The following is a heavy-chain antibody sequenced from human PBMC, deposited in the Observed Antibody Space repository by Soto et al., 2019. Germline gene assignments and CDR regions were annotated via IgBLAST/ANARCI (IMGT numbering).Heavy chain of an antibody. D-gene: IGHD3-9*01. V-gene: IGHV3-23*01. Sequence: PGGSLRLSCAASGFTFSSYAMSWVRQAPGKGLEWVSAISGSGGSTYYADSVKGRFTISRDNSKNTLYLQMNSLRAEDTAVYYCAKDRRYFDWLLSYFDYWGQGTLVTVSS. CDR2: ISGSGGST. CDR3: AKDRRYFDWLLSYFDY. J-gene: IGHJ4*02. CDR1: GFTFSSYA.